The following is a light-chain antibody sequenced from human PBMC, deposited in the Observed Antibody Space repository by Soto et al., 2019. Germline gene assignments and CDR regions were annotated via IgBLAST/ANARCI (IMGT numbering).Light chain of an antibody. CDR1: QSISYW. J-gene: IGKJ1*01. Sequence: DIPMTQSPSTLSASVGDRVTITCRASQSISYWLAWYQQKPGKAPKVLIYHASSLESGVPSRFSGSGSGTEFTLTINSLQPDDLATYYCQQYNSYWTFGQGTKVEIK. V-gene: IGKV1-5*01. CDR3: QQYNSYWT. CDR2: HAS.